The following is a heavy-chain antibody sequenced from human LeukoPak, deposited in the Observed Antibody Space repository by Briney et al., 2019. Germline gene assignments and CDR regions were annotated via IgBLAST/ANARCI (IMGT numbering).Heavy chain of an antibody. Sequence: SETLSLTCTVSGGSISSYYWSWIRQPPGKGLEWIGYIYYSGSTYYNPSLKSRVTISVDTSKNQFSLKLSSVTAADTAVYYCARRAVGSYYSVVVDYWGQGTLVTVSS. D-gene: IGHD1-26*01. CDR2: IYYSGST. V-gene: IGHV4-59*04. CDR1: GGSISSYY. CDR3: ARRAVGSYYSVVVDY. J-gene: IGHJ4*02.